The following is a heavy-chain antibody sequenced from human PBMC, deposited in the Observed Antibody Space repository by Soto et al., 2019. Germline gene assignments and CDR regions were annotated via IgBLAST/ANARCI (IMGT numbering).Heavy chain of an antibody. CDR3: AYSARLRFLEWLLRSYYFDY. Sequence: PGGSLRLSCAASGFTFSSYAMSWVRQAPVKGLEWVSAISGSGGSTYYADSVKGRFTISRDNSKNTLYLQMNSLRAEDTAVYYCAYSARLRFLEWLLRSYYFDYWGQGTLVTVYS. V-gene: IGHV3-23*01. CDR1: GFTFSSYA. J-gene: IGHJ4*02. CDR2: ISGSGGST. D-gene: IGHD3-3*01.